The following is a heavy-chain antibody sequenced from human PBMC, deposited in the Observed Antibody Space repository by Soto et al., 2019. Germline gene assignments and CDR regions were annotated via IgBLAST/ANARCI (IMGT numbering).Heavy chain of an antibody. CDR1: GFSFSASGAG. Sequence: SGPTLVNPTETLTLTCTFSGFSFSASGAGVAWIRQPPGKALAWLALIYRNDIRRYNPSLQSRLTITEDTSRNQVVLTMTNMDPVETATYYCAHMTYYYDSTIYENLEYWVEGTQVTVSS. CDR2: IYRNDIR. D-gene: IGHD3-22*01. J-gene: IGHJ4*02. V-gene: IGHV2-5*01. CDR3: AHMTYYYDSTIYENLEY.